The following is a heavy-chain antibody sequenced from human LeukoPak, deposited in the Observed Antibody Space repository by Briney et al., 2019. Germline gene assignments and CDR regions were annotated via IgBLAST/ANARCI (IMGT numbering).Heavy chain of an antibody. CDR1: GGSISGYY. Sequence: SSETLSLTCTVSGGSISGYYWSWIRQPPGKGLEWIGYIYDSGSTNYNPSLKSRVTISVDTSKNQFSLKLSSVTAADMAVYYCARVGGTNYYYYGMDVWGQGTTVTVSS. V-gene: IGHV4-59*01. CDR2: IYDSGST. D-gene: IGHD3-10*01. J-gene: IGHJ6*02. CDR3: ARVGGTNYYYYGMDV.